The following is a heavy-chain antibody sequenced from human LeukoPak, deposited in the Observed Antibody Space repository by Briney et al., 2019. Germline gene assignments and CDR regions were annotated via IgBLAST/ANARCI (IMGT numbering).Heavy chain of an antibody. J-gene: IGHJ6*02. CDR3: ARGRAATRVGMDV. Sequence: SQTLSLTCAISGDIVSSNSAAWNWTRQSPSRGLEWLGRTYYRSKWYNDYAVSVKSRITINPDTSKNQFSLQLNSVTPEDTAVYYCARGRAATRVGMDVWGQGTTVTVSS. CDR1: GDIVSSNSAA. CDR2: TYYRSKWYN. D-gene: IGHD2-15*01. V-gene: IGHV6-1*01.